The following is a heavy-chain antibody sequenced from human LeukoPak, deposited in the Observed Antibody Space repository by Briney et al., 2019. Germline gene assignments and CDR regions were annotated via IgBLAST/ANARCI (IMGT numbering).Heavy chain of an antibody. CDR1: RYTFTGYY. V-gene: IGHV1-2*02. CDR3: ARTPGVRGVIHMDV. D-gene: IGHD3-10*01. J-gene: IGHJ6*03. Sequence: ASVKVSCKASRYTFTGYYMHWVRQAPGQGLEWMGWINPNSGGTNYAQKFQGRVTMTRDTSISTAYMELSRLRSDDTAVYYCARTPGVRGVIHMDVWGKGTTVTVSS. CDR2: INPNSGGT.